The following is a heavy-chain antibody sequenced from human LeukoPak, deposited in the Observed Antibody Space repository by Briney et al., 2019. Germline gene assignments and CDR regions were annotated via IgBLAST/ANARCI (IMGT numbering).Heavy chain of an antibody. J-gene: IGHJ2*01. CDR3: ARDRRGYFDL. Sequence: PSETLSLTCTVSGGSISSGGYYWSWIRQHPGKGLEWIGYIYYSGSTYYNPSLKSRVTISVDTSKNQFSLKLSSVTAADTAVYCCARDRRGYFDLWGRGTLVTVSS. CDR2: IYYSGST. D-gene: IGHD5-24*01. CDR1: GGSISSGGYY. V-gene: IGHV4-31*03.